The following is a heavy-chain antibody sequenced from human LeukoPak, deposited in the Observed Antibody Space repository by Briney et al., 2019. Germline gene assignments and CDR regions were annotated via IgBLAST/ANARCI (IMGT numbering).Heavy chain of an antibody. CDR1: GFTFSSYS. D-gene: IGHD6-19*01. J-gene: IGHJ4*02. Sequence: GGSLRLSCAASGFTFSSYSMNWVRQAPGKGLEWVSSISSSSSYIYHADSVKGRFTISRDNAKNSLYLQMNSLRAEDTAVYYCASGYSSGWYPFDYWGQGTLVTVSS. CDR3: ASGYSSGWYPFDY. V-gene: IGHV3-21*01. CDR2: ISSSSSYI.